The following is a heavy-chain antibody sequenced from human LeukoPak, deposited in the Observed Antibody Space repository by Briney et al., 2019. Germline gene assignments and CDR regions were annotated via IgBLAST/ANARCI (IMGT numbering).Heavy chain of an antibody. D-gene: IGHD4-17*01. CDR1: GFTFSSYE. J-gene: IGHJ4*02. V-gene: IGHV3-48*03. Sequence: GGSLRLSCAASGFTFSSYEMDWVRQAPGKGLEWVSDISSSGDIIYYADSVKGRFTISRDNAKNSLYLQMNSLRAEDTAIYYCARAGPVYGDYAYWGQGTLVTVSS. CDR3: ARAGPVYGDYAY. CDR2: ISSSGDII.